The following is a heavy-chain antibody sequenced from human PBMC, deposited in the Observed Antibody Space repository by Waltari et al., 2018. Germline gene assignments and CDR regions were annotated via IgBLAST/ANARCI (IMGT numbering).Heavy chain of an antibody. V-gene: IGHV2-26*01. D-gene: IGHD3-22*01. Sequence: QVTLKESGPVLVKPTETLPLTCTVSGISLSTARMGVSWIHQPPGKALDWLAHIFSNDEKSYRTSFKSWLTISRVTSKSQVVLTMTNMDPVDTATYYCARFKVGGYYYYYYYYGMDVWGQGTTVTVSS. J-gene: IGHJ6*02. CDR3: ARFKVGGYYYYYYYYGMDV. CDR1: GISLSTARMG. CDR2: IFSNDEK.